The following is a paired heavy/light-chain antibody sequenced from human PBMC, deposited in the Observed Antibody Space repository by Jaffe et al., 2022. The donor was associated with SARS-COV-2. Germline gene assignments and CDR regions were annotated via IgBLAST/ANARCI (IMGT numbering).Light chain of an antibody. CDR3: QQSYSTTA. CDR2: AAS. J-gene: IGKJ1*01. CDR1: QSISSY. Sequence: DIQMTQSPSSLSASVGDRVTITCRASQSISSYLNWYQQKPGKAPKLLIYAASSLQSGVPSRFSGSGSGTDFTLTISSLQPEDFATYYCQQSYSTTAFGQGTKVEIK. V-gene: IGKV1-39*01.
Heavy chain of an antibody. J-gene: IGHJ3*02. V-gene: IGHV3-23*01. CDR1: GFTFSSYA. D-gene: IGHD3-16*02. CDR3: AKSGGYTGITFGGVIDSDAFDI. CDR2: ISGSGGST. Sequence: EVQLLESGGGLVQPGGSLRLSCAASGFTFSSYAMSWVRQAPGKGLEWVSAISGSGGSTYYADSVKGRFTISRDNSKNTLYLQMNSLRAEDTAVYYCAKSGGYTGITFGGVIDSDAFDIWGQGTMVTVSS.